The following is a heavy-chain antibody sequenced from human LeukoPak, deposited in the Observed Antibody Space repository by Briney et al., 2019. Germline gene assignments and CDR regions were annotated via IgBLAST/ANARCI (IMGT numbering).Heavy chain of an antibody. V-gene: IGHV4-34*01. J-gene: IGHJ4*02. CDR1: GGSFSGYY. CDR3: AGLGYSAIPGGFDY. CDR2: IYHSGST. Sequence: SETLSLTCAVYGGSFSGYYWSWIRQPPGKGLEWIGEIYHSGSTNYNPSLKSRVTISVDKSKNQFSLKLSSVTAADTAVYYCAGLGYSAIPGGFDYWGQGTLVTVSS. D-gene: IGHD5-12*01.